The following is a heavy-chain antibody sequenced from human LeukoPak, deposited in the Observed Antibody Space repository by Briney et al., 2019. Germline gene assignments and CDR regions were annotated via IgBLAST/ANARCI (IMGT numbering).Heavy chain of an antibody. J-gene: IGHJ5*02. CDR2: INHSGST. CDR3: ARLYDSSGYGGWFDP. CDR1: GGSFSGYY. D-gene: IGHD3-22*01. Sequence: PSETLSLTCVVYGGSFSGYYWSWIRQPPGKGLEWIGEINHSGSTNYNPSLQSQVTISVDTSKNQFSLKLTSVTAADTAVYYCARLYDSSGYGGWFDPWGQGTLVTVSS. V-gene: IGHV4-34*01.